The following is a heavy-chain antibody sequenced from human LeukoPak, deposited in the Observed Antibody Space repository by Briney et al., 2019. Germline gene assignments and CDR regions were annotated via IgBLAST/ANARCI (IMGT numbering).Heavy chain of an antibody. V-gene: IGHV3-21*01. Sequence: PGGSLRLPCAASGFDFSDYTINWVRQAPGKGLEWVSSISSNGRYIYYADSVKGRLTISRDNAKNSVYLQMNSLRAEDTAVYYCARDGLGSYDFWGQGTLVTVSS. CDR2: ISSNGRYI. J-gene: IGHJ4*02. CDR3: ARDGLGSYDF. D-gene: IGHD3-10*01. CDR1: GFDFSDYT.